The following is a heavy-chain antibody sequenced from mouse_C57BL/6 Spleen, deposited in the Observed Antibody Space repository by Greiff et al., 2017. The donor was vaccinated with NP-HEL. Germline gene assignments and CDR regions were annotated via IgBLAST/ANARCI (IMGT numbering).Heavy chain of an antibody. V-gene: IGHV1-81*01. Sequence: QVQLQQSGAELARPGASVKLSCKASGYTFTSYGISWVKQRTGQGLEWIGEIYPRSGNTYYNEKFKGKGTLTADKSSSTAYMELRSLTSEDSAVYFCARTIYYDYDGSYYYAMDYWGQGTSVTVSS. CDR1: GYTFTSYG. J-gene: IGHJ4*01. D-gene: IGHD2-4*01. CDR2: IYPRSGNT. CDR3: ARTIYYDYDGSYYYAMDY.